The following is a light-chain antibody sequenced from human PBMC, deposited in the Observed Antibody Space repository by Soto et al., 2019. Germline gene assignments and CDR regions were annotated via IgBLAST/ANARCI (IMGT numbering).Light chain of an antibody. CDR1: QSVSSN. CDR3: QQYGSSVT. CDR2: GAH. Sequence: EIVMTQSPAALSVSPGERATLSCRASQSVSSNLAWYQQKPGQAPRLLISGAHNRAPGIPDRFSGSESGTDFTLRISRLEPEDFAVYYCQQYGSSVTFGQGTKV. J-gene: IGKJ1*01. V-gene: IGKV3-20*01.